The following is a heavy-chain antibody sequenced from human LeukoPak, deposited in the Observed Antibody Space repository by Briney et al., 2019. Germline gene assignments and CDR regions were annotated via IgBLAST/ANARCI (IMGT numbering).Heavy chain of an antibody. CDR1: GFTFSSYG. CDR2: ISYDGSNK. J-gene: IGHJ3*02. Sequence: PGGSLRLSCAASGFTFSSYGMHWVRQAPGKGLEWVAVISYDGSNKYYADSVKGRFTISRDNSKNTLYLQMNSLRAEDTAVYYCAKDIVPILTGTDAFDIWGQGTMVTVSS. D-gene: IGHD3-9*01. CDR3: AKDIVPILTGTDAFDI. V-gene: IGHV3-30*18.